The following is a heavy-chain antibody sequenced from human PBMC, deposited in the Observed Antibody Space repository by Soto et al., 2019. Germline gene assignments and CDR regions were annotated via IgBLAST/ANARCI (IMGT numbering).Heavy chain of an antibody. CDR3: ARVVILVPTASTHYCYHMDV. J-gene: IGHJ6*02. V-gene: IGHV1-69*01. Sequence: QVQLVQSGAEVRKPGSSVTVSCKASGGTFSNYAISWVRQAPGQGLEWMGGIIPIVGTGSYAQQFQGRVTITEDEPTTTSYMELSSLRFEDRAVYYCARVVILVPTASTHYCYHMDVWGPGTTFTVSS. CDR2: IIPIVGTG. D-gene: IGHD2-2*01. CDR1: GGTFSNYA.